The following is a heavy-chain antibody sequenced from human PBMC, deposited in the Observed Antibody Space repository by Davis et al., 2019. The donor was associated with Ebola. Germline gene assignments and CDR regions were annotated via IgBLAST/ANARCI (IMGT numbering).Heavy chain of an antibody. CDR1: GFTFSNYG. D-gene: IGHD4-11*01. V-gene: IGHV3-33*01. Sequence: GESLKISCAASGFTFSNYGMHWVRQAPGKGLEWVAVIWYDGSNKYYADSVKGRFTISRDNSKNTLYLQMNSLGAEETAVYYCARDPNDYRYYYYYYGMDVWGQGTTVTVSS. J-gene: IGHJ6*02. CDR3: ARDPNDYRYYYYYYGMDV. CDR2: IWYDGSNK.